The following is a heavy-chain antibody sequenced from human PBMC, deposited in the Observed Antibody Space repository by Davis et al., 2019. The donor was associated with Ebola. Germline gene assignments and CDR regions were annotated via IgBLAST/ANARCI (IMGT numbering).Heavy chain of an antibody. CDR2: LSYDGSKQ. D-gene: IGHD3-3*01. Sequence: PGGSLRLSCAASTVTFGVDAMSWVRQAPGKGLEWVAALSYDGSKQYYADSVKGRFTISRDNSQNTLYLQMNSLTEEDTASYYCARPNDDFWSGYIYWGQGTLVTVSS. V-gene: IGHV3-30*04. CDR3: ARPNDDFWSGYIY. J-gene: IGHJ4*02. CDR1: TVTFGVDA.